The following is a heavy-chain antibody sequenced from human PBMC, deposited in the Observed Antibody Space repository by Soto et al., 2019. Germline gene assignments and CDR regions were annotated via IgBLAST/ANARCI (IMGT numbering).Heavy chain of an antibody. V-gene: IGHV3-7*01. CDR2: IKPDGSER. CDR1: GFTFSSYW. J-gene: IGHJ4*02. Sequence: EVQLVESGGGLVQPGGSLRLSCAASGFTFSSYWMSWVRQAPGKGLEWVANIKPDGSERYYVDSVKGRFTISRDNAKNSLYLQMISLRAEDTAVYSCARTELCDYWGQGSLVTVSS. D-gene: IGHD1-7*01. CDR3: ARTELCDY.